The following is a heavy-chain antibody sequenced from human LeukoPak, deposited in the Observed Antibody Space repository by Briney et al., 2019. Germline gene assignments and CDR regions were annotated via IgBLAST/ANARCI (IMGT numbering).Heavy chain of an antibody. CDR3: ARGDKRVTFGGVSVPFDY. V-gene: IGHV4-4*07. D-gene: IGHD3-16*02. CDR1: GVSISSYY. J-gene: IGHJ4*02. Sequence: MSSETLSLTCTVSGVSISSYYWSWIRQPAGKGLEWIGRIHTSGSTKYNPSLKSRVTISVDTSKNQFSLKLTSVTPADTAVYYCARGDKRVTFGGVSVPFDYWGQGTLVIVSS. CDR2: IHTSGST.